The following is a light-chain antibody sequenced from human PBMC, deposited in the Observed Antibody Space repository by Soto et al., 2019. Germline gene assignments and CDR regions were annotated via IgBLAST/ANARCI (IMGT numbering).Light chain of an antibody. CDR2: EGS. V-gene: IGLV2-23*01. J-gene: IGLJ1*01. Sequence: QSALTQPASVSGSPGQSITFSCTGTSSDVGTYNLVSWFQQHPGRAPKLMIYEGSKRPSGVSNRFSGSKSGNTASLPISGLQAEDEADYYCCSYAAGSTYVFGTGTKLTVL. CDR3: CSYAAGSTYV. CDR1: SSDVGTYNL.